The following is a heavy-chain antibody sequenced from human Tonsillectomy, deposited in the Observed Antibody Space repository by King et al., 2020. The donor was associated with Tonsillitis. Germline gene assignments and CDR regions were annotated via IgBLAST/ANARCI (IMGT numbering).Heavy chain of an antibody. CDR2: IKSKTDGGTT. Sequence: VQLVESGGGLVKPGGSLRLSCAASGFTFSHAWMSWVRQAPGKGLEWVGRIKSKTDGGTTDYAAPVKGRFTISRDDSKNTLYLQMNSLKTEDTALYYFTTDQLWFGYNWFDPWGQGTLVTVSS. V-gene: IGHV3-15*01. CDR1: GFTFSHAW. D-gene: IGHD3-10*01. J-gene: IGHJ5*02. CDR3: TTDQLWFGYNWFDP.